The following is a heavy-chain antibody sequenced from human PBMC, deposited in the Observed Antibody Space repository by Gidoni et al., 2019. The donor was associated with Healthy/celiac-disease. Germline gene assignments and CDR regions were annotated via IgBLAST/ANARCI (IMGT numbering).Heavy chain of an antibody. D-gene: IGHD6-19*01. CDR2: INPNSGGT. CDR1: GYTFTGYY. Sequence: QVQLVQSGAEVKKPGASVKVSCKASGYTFTGYYMHWVRQAPGQGLEWMGWINPNSGGTNYAQKFQGRVTMTRDTSISTAYMELSRLRSDDTAVYYCARDWYSSGRVPFLYFQHWGQGTLVTVSS. J-gene: IGHJ1*01. V-gene: IGHV1-2*02. CDR3: ARDWYSSGRVPFLYFQH.